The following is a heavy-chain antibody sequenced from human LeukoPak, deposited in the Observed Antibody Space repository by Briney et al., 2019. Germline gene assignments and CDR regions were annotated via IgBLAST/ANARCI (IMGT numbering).Heavy chain of an antibody. D-gene: IGHD2-15*01. J-gene: IGHJ4*02. CDR3: ARDVDIVLVVAAKSFDY. V-gene: IGHV3-21*01. Sequence: GGSLRLSCAASGXTFSSYSMNWVRQAPGRGLEWVSSISSSSSYIYYADSVKGRFTISRDNAKNSLYLQMNSLRAEDTAVYYCARDVDIVLVVAAKSFDYWGQGTLVTVSS. CDR1: GXTFSSYS. CDR2: ISSSSSYI.